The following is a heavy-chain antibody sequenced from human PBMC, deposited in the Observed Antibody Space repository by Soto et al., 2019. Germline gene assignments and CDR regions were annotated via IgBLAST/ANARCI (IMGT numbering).Heavy chain of an antibody. CDR2: IYYSGST. CDR1: GGSISSGGYY. Sequence: SETLSLTCTVSGGSISSGGYYWSWIRQHPGKGLEWIGYIYYSGSTYYNPSLKSRVTISVDTSKNQFSLKLSSVTVADTAVYYCARLVVVAATQYNWFDPWGQGTLVTVSS. J-gene: IGHJ5*02. CDR3: ARLVVVAATQYNWFDP. D-gene: IGHD2-15*01. V-gene: IGHV4-31*03.